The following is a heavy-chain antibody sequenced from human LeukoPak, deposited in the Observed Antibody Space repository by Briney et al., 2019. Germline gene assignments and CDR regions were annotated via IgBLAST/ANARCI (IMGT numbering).Heavy chain of an antibody. D-gene: IGHD3-22*01. CDR3: ARDDSSGSPYNWFDP. CDR2: IYTSGST. Sequence: PSETLSLTCTVSGGSISSYYWSWIRQPAGKGLEWIGRIYTSGSTNYNPSLKSRVTMSVDTSKNQFSLKLSSVTAADTAVYYCARDDSSGSPYNWFDPWGRGTLVTVSS. V-gene: IGHV4-4*07. J-gene: IGHJ5*02. CDR1: GGSISSYY.